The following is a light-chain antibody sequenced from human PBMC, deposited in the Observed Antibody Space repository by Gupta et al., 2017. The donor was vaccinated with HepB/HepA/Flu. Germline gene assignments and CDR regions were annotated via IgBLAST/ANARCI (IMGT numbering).Light chain of an antibody. CDR2: GAS. CDR3: KQTYSGWT. V-gene: IGKV1-39*01. Sequence: DIQMTQSPSSLSASVGDRVTIACRASQSISTYLNWYQHKIGEAPKRLIYGASSLQFGAPSRFSGSGSGTDFTLTISSLKSEDFATDYYKQTYSGWTFGQGTKMEIK. CDR1: QSISTY. J-gene: IGKJ1*01.